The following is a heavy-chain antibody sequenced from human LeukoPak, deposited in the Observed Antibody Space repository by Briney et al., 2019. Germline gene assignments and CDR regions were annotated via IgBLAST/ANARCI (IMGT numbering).Heavy chain of an antibody. V-gene: IGHV4-59*01. Sequence: SETLSLTCTVSGGSISSYYWSWIRQPPGKGLEWIGYIYYGGSTNYNPSLKSRVTISVDTSKNQFSLKLSSVTAADTAVYYCARYRGSSWSFDYWGQGTLVTVSS. CDR2: IYYGGST. J-gene: IGHJ4*02. CDR3: ARYRGSSWSFDY. CDR1: GGSISSYY. D-gene: IGHD6-13*01.